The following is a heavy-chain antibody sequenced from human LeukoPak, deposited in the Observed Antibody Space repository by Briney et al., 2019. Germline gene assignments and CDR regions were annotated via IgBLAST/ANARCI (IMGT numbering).Heavy chain of an antibody. CDR1: GGSISSGDHY. V-gene: IGHV4-30-4*01. J-gene: IGHJ6*02. Sequence: SETLSLTCTVSGGSISSGDHYWSWIRQPPGKGLEWIGYIYYSGSTYYNPSLKSRVTISVDTSKNQFSLKLSSVTAADTAVYYCAREDPGGYYYGMDVWGQGTTVTVSS. CDR3: AREDPGGYYYGMDV. CDR2: IYYSGST. D-gene: IGHD4-23*01.